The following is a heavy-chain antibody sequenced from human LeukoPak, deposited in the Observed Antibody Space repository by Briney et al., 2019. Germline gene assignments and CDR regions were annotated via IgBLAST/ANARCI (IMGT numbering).Heavy chain of an antibody. D-gene: IGHD6-13*01. V-gene: IGHV4-30-2*01. CDR1: GGSISSGGYY. CDR3: AREVIATAGYDY. J-gene: IGHJ4*02. Sequence: SQTLSLTCTVSGGSISSGGYYWSWIRQPPGKGLEWIGYIYHSGSTYYNPSLKSRVTISVDRSKNQFFLKLSSVTAADTAVYYCAREVIATAGYDYWGQGTLVTVSS. CDR2: IYHSGST.